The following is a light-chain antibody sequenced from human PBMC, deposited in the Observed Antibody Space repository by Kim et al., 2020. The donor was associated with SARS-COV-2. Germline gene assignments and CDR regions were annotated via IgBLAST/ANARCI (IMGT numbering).Light chain of an antibody. CDR3: QVWDSDAVI. J-gene: IGLJ2*01. CDR1: NIGGKS. CDR2: DDN. V-gene: IGLV3-21*03. Sequence: SYELTQPPSVSVAPGKTAKITCGGNNIGGKSVHWYQQKPGQAPVLIVYDDNARPSGVPERISGSNSGNTATLTISRVEAGDEADFYCQVWDSDAVIFGGGTQLTVL.